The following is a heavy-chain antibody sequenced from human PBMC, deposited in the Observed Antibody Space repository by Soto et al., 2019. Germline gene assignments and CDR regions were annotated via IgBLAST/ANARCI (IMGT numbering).Heavy chain of an antibody. CDR2: ISYDGSNK. J-gene: IGHJ3*02. CDR1: GFTFSSYA. Sequence: QVQLVESGGGVVQPGRSLRLSCAASGFTFSSYAMHWVRQAPGKGLEWVAVISYDGSNKYYADSVKGRFTISRDNSKNTLYLQVNSLRAEDTAVYYCARGGPIVVVTAMADSGYAFDIWGQGTMVTVSS. V-gene: IGHV3-30-3*01. D-gene: IGHD2-21*02. CDR3: ARGGPIVVVTAMADSGYAFDI.